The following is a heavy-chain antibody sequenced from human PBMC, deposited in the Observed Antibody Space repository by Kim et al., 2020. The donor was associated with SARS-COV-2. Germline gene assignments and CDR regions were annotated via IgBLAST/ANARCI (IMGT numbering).Heavy chain of an antibody. Sequence: SETLSLTCTVSGGSISSYYWSWIRQPPGKGLEWIGYIYYSGSTNYNPSLKSRVTISVDTSKNQFSLKLSSVTAADTAVYYCARGRFGGYCSGGSCYSGPYYFDYWGQGTLVTVSS. J-gene: IGHJ4*02. CDR3: ARGRFGGYCSGGSCYSGPYYFDY. CDR2: IYYSGST. D-gene: IGHD2-15*01. V-gene: IGHV4-59*01. CDR1: GGSISSYY.